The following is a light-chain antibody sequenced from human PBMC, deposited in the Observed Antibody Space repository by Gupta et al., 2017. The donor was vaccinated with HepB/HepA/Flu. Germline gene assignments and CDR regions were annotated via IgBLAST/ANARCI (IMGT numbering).Light chain of an antibody. CDR1: QDVHTN. J-gene: IGKJ1*01. Sequence: EIVMTQSPATLSVSPGERVAFSCRASQDVHTNLAWMQQKPGQAPKVLFYGASARATGVPARFIGRGSRTEFTLTITSLQSEDVAVYVCQQYNNWPWTFGQGTKVEI. CDR3: QQYNNWPWT. CDR2: GAS. V-gene: IGKV3-15*01.